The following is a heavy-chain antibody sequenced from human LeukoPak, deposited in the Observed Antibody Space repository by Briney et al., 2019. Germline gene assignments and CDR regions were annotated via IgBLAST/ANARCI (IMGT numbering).Heavy chain of an antibody. Sequence: GGSLRLPCAASGFTFSSYWMSWVRQAPGKGLEWVANIKQDGSEKYYVDSVKGRFTISRDNAKNSLYLQMNSLRAEDTAVYYCARGGYCSSTSCYRVNWFDPWGQGTLVTVSS. D-gene: IGHD2-2*02. CDR1: GFTFSSYW. CDR2: IKQDGSEK. V-gene: IGHV3-7*01. J-gene: IGHJ5*02. CDR3: ARGGYCSSTSCYRVNWFDP.